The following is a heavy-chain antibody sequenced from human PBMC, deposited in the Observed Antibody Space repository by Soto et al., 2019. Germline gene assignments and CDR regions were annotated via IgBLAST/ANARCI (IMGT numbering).Heavy chain of an antibody. CDR3: ARPVGLTMMTFQYFDP. J-gene: IGHJ5*02. CDR2: IYYSGNT. V-gene: IGHV4-39*01. D-gene: IGHD3-22*01. CDR1: GGSISSATYY. Sequence: PSETLSLTCTVSGGSISSATYYWGWIRQPPGKGLEWIGSIYYSGNTYYNPSLKSRVTISADTSKNQFSLKLSSVTAADTAIYYCARPVGLTMMTFQYFDPWGQGTLVTVSS.